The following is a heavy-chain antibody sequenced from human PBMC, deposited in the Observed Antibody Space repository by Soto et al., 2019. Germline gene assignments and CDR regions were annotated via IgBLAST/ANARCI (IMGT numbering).Heavy chain of an antibody. CDR1: GYNFTTYA. D-gene: IGHD3-3*01. CDR2: INTGNGNT. V-gene: IGHV1-3*04. Sequence: ASVKVSCKASGYNFTTYAMLWVRQAPGQRPEWMGWINTGNGNTKYSPKFQARVTITRDTSASTAYMELSSLKSEDTAVYYCASGERLYFYYYGMDVWGQGSTVTVSS. J-gene: IGHJ6*02. CDR3: ASGERLYFYYYGMDV.